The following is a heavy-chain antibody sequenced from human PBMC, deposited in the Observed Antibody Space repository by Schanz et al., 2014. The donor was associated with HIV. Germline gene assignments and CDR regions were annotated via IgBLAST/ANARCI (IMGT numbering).Heavy chain of an antibody. J-gene: IGHJ6*02. D-gene: IGHD1-7*01. CDR3: AKDRITGTTGVPYYYYGMDV. V-gene: IGHV3-23*01. Sequence: EVQLLESGGGLVLSGGPLRLSCAASGFSFSNSAMTWVRQAPGKGPEWVSAISGSGGSKYYADSVKGRFTISRDNSKNTLYLQMNSLRAEDTAVYYCAKDRITGTTGVPYYYYGMDVWGQGTTVTVSS. CDR1: GFSFSNSA. CDR2: ISGSGGSK.